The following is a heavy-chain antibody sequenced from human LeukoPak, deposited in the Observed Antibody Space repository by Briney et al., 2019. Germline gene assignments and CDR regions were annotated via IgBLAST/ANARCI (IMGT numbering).Heavy chain of an antibody. CDR1: GFTFRSYD. Sequence: GGSLRLSCAASGFTFRSYDMHWVRQATGKGLEWVSGTGTTGDTYYPGSVKGRFTISRENAKNSLYLQMNSLRAGDTAVYYCAKERNWNYGGGFDYWGQGTLVTVSS. CDR2: TGTTGDT. V-gene: IGHV3-13*01. CDR3: AKERNWNYGGGFDY. D-gene: IGHD1-7*01. J-gene: IGHJ4*02.